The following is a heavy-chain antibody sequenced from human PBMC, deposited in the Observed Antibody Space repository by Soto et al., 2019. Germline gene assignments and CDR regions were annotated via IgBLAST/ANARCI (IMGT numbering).Heavy chain of an antibody. CDR1: GFTFSSYA. CDR3: ARGYNWLDP. V-gene: IGHV3-53*01. J-gene: IGHJ5*02. D-gene: IGHD1-20*01. Sequence: PGGSLRLSCAASGFTFSSYAMSWVRQAAGKGLEWVSVIYDDDRTFYADSVRGRFTISRDKFNNTLYLQMNNVRADDTAVYYCARGYNWLDPWGQGTLVTVSS. CDR2: IYDDDRT.